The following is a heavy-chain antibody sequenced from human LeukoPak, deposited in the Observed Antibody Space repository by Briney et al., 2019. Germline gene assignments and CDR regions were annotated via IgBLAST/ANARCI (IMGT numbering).Heavy chain of an antibody. CDR1: GGTFSSYA. J-gene: IGHJ3*02. Sequence: ASVKVSCKASGGTFSSYAISWVRQAPGQGLEWMGGIIPIFGTVNYAQKFQGRVTITADASTVTAYMELSSLRTEDTAVYYCARDRRYKYYYDSSGYDAFDIWGQGTMVTVSS. CDR2: IIPIFGTV. D-gene: IGHD3-22*01. CDR3: ARDRRYKYYYDSSGYDAFDI. V-gene: IGHV1-69*01.